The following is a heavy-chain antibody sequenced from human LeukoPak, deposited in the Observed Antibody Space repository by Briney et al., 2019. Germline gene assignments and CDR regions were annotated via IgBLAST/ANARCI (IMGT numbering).Heavy chain of an antibody. D-gene: IGHD3-10*01. CDR3: ARARRGDPDWLLVDAFDI. J-gene: IGHJ3*02. CDR2: IYSTGNT. V-gene: IGHV4-39*02. Sequence: SETLSLTCTVSGDSISSNGHSWGWVRQPPGKGQEWIGTIYSTGNTYYSPSLKTPVTISVDTSKNHVSLKLSSVTAADTAVYFCARARRGDPDWLLVDAFDIWGQGTMVLVSS. CDR1: GDSISSNGHS.